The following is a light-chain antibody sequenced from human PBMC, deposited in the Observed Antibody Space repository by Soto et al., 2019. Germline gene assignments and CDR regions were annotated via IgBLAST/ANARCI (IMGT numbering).Light chain of an antibody. V-gene: IGLV6-57*03. J-gene: IGLJ2*01. CDR1: SGSIATNY. CDR3: QSYDSTNVI. CDR2: ENN. Sequence: NFMLTQPHSVSESPGKTITISCTRISGSIATNYVQWYQQRPGSVPTTVIYENNRRPSGVPDRYSGPIDSSSNSASLTISGLKTEDEADYYCQSYDSTNVIFGGGTKLTVL.